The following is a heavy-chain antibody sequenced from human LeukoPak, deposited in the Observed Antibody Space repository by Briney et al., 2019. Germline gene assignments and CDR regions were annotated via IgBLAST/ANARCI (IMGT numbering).Heavy chain of an antibody. J-gene: IGHJ4*02. V-gene: IGHV1-69*05. Sequence: SVKVSCKASGVTFSSYAISLVRQAPGQGLEWMGRIIPIFGTANYAQKFQGRVTIATDESTSTAYMELSSLRSEDTAVYYCARGVGVHCYHSSGYSTAYWGQGTLVTVSS. CDR2: IIPIFGTA. D-gene: IGHD3-22*01. CDR3: ARGVGVHCYHSSGYSTAY. CDR1: GVTFSSYA.